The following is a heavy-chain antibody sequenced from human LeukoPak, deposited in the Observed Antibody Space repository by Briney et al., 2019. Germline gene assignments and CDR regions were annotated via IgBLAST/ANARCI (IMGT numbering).Heavy chain of an antibody. J-gene: IGHJ6*03. V-gene: IGHV4-34*01. CDR1: GGSFSGYY. CDR3: ARNGYSYGYSSLGHYYYYMDV. CDR2: INHSGST. Sequence: SETLSLTCAVYGGSFSGYYWSWIRQPPGRGLEWIGEINHSGSTNYNPSLKSRVTISVDTSKNQFSLKLSSVTAADTAVYYCARNGYSYGYSSLGHYYYYMDVWGKGTTVTVSS. D-gene: IGHD5-18*01.